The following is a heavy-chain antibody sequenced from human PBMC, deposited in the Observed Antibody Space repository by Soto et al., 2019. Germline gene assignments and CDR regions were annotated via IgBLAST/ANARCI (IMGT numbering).Heavy chain of an antibody. J-gene: IGHJ6*03. V-gene: IGHV3-7*01. CDR1: GFTFSSYW. CDR2: IKQDGSEK. Sequence: GGSLRLSCAASGFTFSSYWMSWVRQAPGKGLEWVANIKQDGSEKYYVDSVKGRFTISRDNAKNSLYLQMNSLRAEDTAVYYCAREVRFLVSYYYYYMDVWGKGTTVTVSS. CDR3: AREVRFLVSYYYYYMDV. D-gene: IGHD3-3*01.